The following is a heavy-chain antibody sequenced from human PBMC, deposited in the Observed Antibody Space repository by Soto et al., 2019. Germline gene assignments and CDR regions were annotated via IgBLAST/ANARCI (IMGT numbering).Heavy chain of an antibody. CDR2: ISGYNGDT. J-gene: IGHJ6*02. Sequence: QGQLVLSGGEVKKSGASVKVSCKASGYTFSRYGISWVRQAPGQGLEWMGWISGYNGDTNYAQKFQGRVTMTIDTSTTTAYMELRSLTSDDTAVYYCAKNGQPPYYYYGLDVWGQGTTVTVSS. CDR1: GYTFSRYG. V-gene: IGHV1-18*01. D-gene: IGHD2-8*01. CDR3: AKNGQPPYYYYGLDV.